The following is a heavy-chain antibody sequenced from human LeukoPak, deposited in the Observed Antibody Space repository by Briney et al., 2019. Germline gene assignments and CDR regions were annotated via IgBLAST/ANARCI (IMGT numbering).Heavy chain of an antibody. Sequence: ASVKVSCKASGYKFAAYYIHWVRQSPGQGLEWLGRINPDSGDTNYAQKFQGRVTMMRDTSSSTAYTELSRLKSDDMAIYYCARESQVFWPKETNWFDPWGHGTLVTVAS. V-gene: IGHV1-2*06. CDR3: ARESQVFWPKETNWFDP. D-gene: IGHD3-3*01. CDR2: INPDSGDT. J-gene: IGHJ5*02. CDR1: GYKFAAYY.